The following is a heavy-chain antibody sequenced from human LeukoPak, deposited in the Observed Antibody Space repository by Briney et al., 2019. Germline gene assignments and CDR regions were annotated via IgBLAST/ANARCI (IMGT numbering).Heavy chain of an antibody. D-gene: IGHD1-26*01. CDR2: ISSGSSII. CDR1: GFTFSSYS. Sequence: GGSLRLSCVASGFTFSSYSMTWVRQAPGKGLEWVSYISSGSSIIHYADSVKGRFTISRDNAKNSLYLQMNSLRDEDTALYYCARVSGSYGDSAYWGQGTLVTVSS. CDR3: ARVSGSYGDSAY. V-gene: IGHV3-48*02. J-gene: IGHJ4*02.